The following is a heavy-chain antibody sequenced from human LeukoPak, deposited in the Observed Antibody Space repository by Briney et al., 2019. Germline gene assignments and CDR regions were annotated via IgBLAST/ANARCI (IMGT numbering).Heavy chain of an antibody. V-gene: IGHV4-34*01. J-gene: IGHJ4*02. CDR3: ASLMVRGVIGPEG. CDR2: INHSGST. D-gene: IGHD3-10*01. CDR1: GGSFSGYY. Sequence: SETLSLTCAVYGGSFSGYYWSWIRQPPGKGLEWIGEINHSGSTNYNPSLKSRVTISVDTSKNQFSLKLSSVTAADTAVYYCASLMVRGVIGPEGWGQGTLVTVSS.